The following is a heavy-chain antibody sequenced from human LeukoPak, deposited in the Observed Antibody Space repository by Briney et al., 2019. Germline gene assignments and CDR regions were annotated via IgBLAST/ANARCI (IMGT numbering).Heavy chain of an antibody. J-gene: IGHJ4*02. D-gene: IGHD6-13*01. Sequence: PSETLSLTCTVSGGSISSSSYYWGWIRQPPGKGLEWIGSIYYSGSTYYNPSLKSRVTISVDTSKNQFSLKLSSVTAADTAVYYCARISSSWYRIDYWGQGTLVTVSS. V-gene: IGHV4-39*07. CDR3: ARISSSWYRIDY. CDR1: GGSISSSSYY. CDR2: IYYSGST.